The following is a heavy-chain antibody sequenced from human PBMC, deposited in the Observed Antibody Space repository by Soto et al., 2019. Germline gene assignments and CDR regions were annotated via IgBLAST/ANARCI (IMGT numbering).Heavy chain of an antibody. CDR3: ANNIAAAGTYYYYGMDV. CDR2: ISGSGGST. V-gene: IGHV3-23*01. D-gene: IGHD6-13*01. CDR1: GFTFSSYA. Sequence: PVGSLRLSCAASGFTFSSYAMSWVRQAPGKGLEWVSAISGSGGSTYYADSAKGRFTISRDNSKNTLYLQMNSLRAEDTAVYYCANNIAAAGTYYYYGMDVWGQGTTVTVSS. J-gene: IGHJ6*02.